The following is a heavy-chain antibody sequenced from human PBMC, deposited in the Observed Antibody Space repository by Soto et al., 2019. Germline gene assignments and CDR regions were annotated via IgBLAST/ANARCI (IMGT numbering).Heavy chain of an antibody. CDR2: ISGSGGST. D-gene: IGHD2-15*01. J-gene: IGHJ6*02. CDR1: GFTFSDYA. CDR3: AKDLGGPMRYYYYGMDV. V-gene: IGHV3-23*01. Sequence: GGSLRLSCVASGFTFSDYAMSWVRQAPGKGLEWVSAISGSGGSTYYADSVKGRFTISRDNSKNTLYLQMNTLRAEDTAVYYYAKDLGGPMRYYYYGMDVWGQGTTVTVSS.